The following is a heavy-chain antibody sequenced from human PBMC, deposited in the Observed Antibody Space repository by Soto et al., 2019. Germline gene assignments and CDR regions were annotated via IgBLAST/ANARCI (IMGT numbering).Heavy chain of an antibody. CDR3: ARLQGDCSGGSCPYYYYYDMDV. CDR2: ISPNDSDT. J-gene: IGHJ6*02. Sequence: GGSLKISCKGSGYSFATNWIGWVRQRPGKGLEWMGNISPNDSDTRYSPSFQGQVTISADKSISTAYLQWSSLKASDTAMYYCARLQGDCSGGSCPYYYYYDMDVWGQGTTVTVSS. D-gene: IGHD2-15*01. V-gene: IGHV5-51*01. CDR1: GYSFATNW.